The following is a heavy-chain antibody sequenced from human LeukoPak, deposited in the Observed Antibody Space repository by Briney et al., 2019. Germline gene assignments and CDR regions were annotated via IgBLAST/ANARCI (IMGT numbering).Heavy chain of an antibody. CDR1: NRTFSGYY. CDR2: ISHSGST. J-gene: IGHJ4*01. V-gene: IGHV4-34*08. CDR3: VVQEWPAYY. D-gene: IGHD2-2*01. Sequence: MSSEPLSLTCAVYNRTFSGYYWRWIRQPTGKGLEWIGEISHSGSTKYNRSLKSRVIISVEMSKNQFSLKLNSVTAADTAVYYCVVQEWPAYYWGDKTLVTVS.